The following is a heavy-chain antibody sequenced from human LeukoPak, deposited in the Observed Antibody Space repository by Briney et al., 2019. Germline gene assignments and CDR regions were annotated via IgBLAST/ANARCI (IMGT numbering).Heavy chain of an antibody. D-gene: IGHD6-19*01. CDR1: GFTFSSYA. CDR3: AKDSAFSSGWYARFDP. J-gene: IGHJ5*02. CDR2: ISGSGGST. Sequence: GGSLRLSCAASGFTFSSYAMSWVRQAPGKGLEWVSAISGSGGSTYYADSVKGRFTISRDNSKNTLYLRMNSLRAEDTAVYYCAKDSAFSSGWYARFDPWGQGTLVTVSS. V-gene: IGHV3-23*01.